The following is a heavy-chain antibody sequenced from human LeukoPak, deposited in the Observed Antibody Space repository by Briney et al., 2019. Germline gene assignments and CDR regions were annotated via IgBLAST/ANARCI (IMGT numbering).Heavy chain of an antibody. V-gene: IGHV3-7*01. CDR1: GFTFSSFW. CDR2: MRHDGSQT. CDR3: ARYYFGSGKHALDV. J-gene: IGHJ6*02. D-gene: IGHD3-10*01. Sequence: GGSLRLSCAASGFTFSSFWMNWVRQAPGKGLEWVASMRHDGSQTYYVDSVKGRFTISRDNAKNSLYLQMNSLRAEDTAVYSCARYYFGSGKHALDVWGRGTTVTVSS.